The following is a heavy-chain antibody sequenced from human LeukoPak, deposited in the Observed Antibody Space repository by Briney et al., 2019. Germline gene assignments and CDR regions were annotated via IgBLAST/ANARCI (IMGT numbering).Heavy chain of an antibody. CDR2: IYPGDSDT. J-gene: IGHJ5*02. Sequence: LGESLKISCKGSEYSFTSYWIGWVRQMPGKGLEWMGIIYPGDSDTRYSPSFQGQVTVSADKSISTAYLQWSSLKASDTAMYYCARQEYCSGGSCYTWFDPWGQGTLVTVSS. CDR1: EYSFTSYW. D-gene: IGHD2-15*01. V-gene: IGHV5-51*01. CDR3: ARQEYCSGGSCYTWFDP.